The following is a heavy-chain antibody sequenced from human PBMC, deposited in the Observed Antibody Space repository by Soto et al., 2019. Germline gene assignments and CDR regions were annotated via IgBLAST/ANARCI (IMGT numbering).Heavy chain of an antibody. V-gene: IGHV3-23*01. Sequence: EVHLLESGGDLVQPGGSLRLSCAASGFPFSSYALNWVRQSPGKGLEWVSTISSSGDSTYHADSVKGRFTISRDNSKSTLYLQMNSRRAEDTAIYYCARDPSTGYADYWGQGTLVTVSS. CDR3: ARDPSTGYADY. CDR1: GFPFSSYA. CDR2: ISSSGDST. D-gene: IGHD3-9*01. J-gene: IGHJ4*02.